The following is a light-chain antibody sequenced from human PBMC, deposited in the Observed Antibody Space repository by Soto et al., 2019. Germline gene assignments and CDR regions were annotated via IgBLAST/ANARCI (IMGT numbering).Light chain of an antibody. Sequence: EIVLTQSPATLSLSPGERATLSCRASQSVSSSYLAWYQQKPGLAPRLLIYEASSRATGIPDRFSGSGSGTAFTLTISRLEPEDFAVYYCQQYGSSPWTFGQGTKVEIK. CDR2: EAS. CDR3: QQYGSSPWT. CDR1: QSVSSSY. V-gene: IGKV3D-20*01. J-gene: IGKJ1*01.